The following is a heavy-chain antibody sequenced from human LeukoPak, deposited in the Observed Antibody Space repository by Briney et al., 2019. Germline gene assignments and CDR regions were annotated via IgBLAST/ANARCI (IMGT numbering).Heavy chain of an antibody. D-gene: IGHD5-18*01. CDR3: ARYGSVVDTAIFDY. V-gene: IGHV1-3*01. Sequence: ASVKVSCKASGYTFTSYAIHWMRQAPGQGLEWMGWINAGNGNTKYSQKFQGRVTITRDTSASTAYMELSSLRSEDTAVYYCARYGSVVDTAIFDYWGQGTLVTVSS. J-gene: IGHJ4*02. CDR2: INAGNGNT. CDR1: GYTFTSYA.